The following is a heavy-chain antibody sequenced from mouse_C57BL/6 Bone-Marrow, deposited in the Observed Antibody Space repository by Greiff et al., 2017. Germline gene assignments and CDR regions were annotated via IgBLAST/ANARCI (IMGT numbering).Heavy chain of an antibody. J-gene: IGHJ2*01. V-gene: IGHV1-55*01. CDR3: ARRGVTTIDY. CDR2: IYPGSGST. CDR1: GYTFTSYW. D-gene: IGHD2-2*01. Sequence: QVQLKQPGAELVKPGASVKMSCKASGYTFTSYWITWVKQRPGQGLEWIGDIYPGSGSTNYNEKFKSKATLTVDTSSSTAYMQLSSPTSEDSAVYYCARRGVTTIDYWGQGTTLTVSS.